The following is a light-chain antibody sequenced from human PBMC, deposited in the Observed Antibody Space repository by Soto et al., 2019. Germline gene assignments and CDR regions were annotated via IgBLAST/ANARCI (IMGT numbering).Light chain of an antibody. CDR2: SNN. CDR3: AAWDDHLSGPV. J-gene: IGLJ3*02. V-gene: IGLV1-47*02. Sequence: QSVLTQPPSASGTPGQRVTISCSGTSSNVGSNYVYWYQQLPGTAPKLLIYSNNQRPSGVPYPFSGSKSGTSASLAISGPRSEDEADYYCAAWDDHLSGPVFGGGTKLTVL. CDR1: SSNVGSNY.